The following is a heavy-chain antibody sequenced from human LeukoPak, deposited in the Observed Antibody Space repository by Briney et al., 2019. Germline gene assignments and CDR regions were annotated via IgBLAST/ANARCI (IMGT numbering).Heavy chain of an antibody. CDR2: IRYDGSNK. Sequence: GGSLRLSCAASGFTFSSYAMHWVRQAPGKGLEWVAFIRYDGSNKYYTDSVKGRFTISRDNSKNTLYLQMNSLRAEDTAVYYCAKGRGWEASYYYYYMDVWGKGTMVTISS. D-gene: IGHD1-26*01. V-gene: IGHV3-30*02. CDR3: AKGRGWEASYYYYYMDV. CDR1: GFTFSSYA. J-gene: IGHJ6*03.